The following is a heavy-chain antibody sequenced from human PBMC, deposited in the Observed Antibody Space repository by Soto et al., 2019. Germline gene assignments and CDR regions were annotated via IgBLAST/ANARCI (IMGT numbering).Heavy chain of an antibody. D-gene: IGHD4-4*01. J-gene: IGHJ5*02. V-gene: IGHV3-74*01. CDR2: IDGDGTST. CDR1: GFTFSSCA. Sequence: PGGSLRLSCAASGFTFSSCAMGWVRQAPGKGLVWVSRIDGDGTSTGYADSVKGRFTISRDNAKNTLYLQMNSLRAEDTAVYYCARDPRNLGLDPWGLGTLVTVSS. CDR3: ARDPRNLGLDP.